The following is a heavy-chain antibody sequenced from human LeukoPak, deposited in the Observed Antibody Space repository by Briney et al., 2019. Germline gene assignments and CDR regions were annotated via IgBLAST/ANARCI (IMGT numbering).Heavy chain of an antibody. Sequence: GGSLRLSCAASGFTFSSYAMSWVRQAPGKGLEWVSAISGSGGSTYYADSVKGRFTISRDNSKNTLCLQMNSLRAEDTAVYYCAKPRGQTATYYYDSSGAKADYWGQGTLVTVSS. CDR1: GFTFSSYA. CDR3: AKPRGQTATYYYDSSGAKADY. J-gene: IGHJ4*02. CDR2: ISGSGGST. V-gene: IGHV3-23*01. D-gene: IGHD3-22*01.